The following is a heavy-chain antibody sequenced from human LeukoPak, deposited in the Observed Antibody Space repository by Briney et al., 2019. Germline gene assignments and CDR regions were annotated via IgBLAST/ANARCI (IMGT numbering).Heavy chain of an antibody. CDR3: VAHRVGVLFG. V-gene: IGHV7-4-1*02. D-gene: IGHD3-16*01. CDR1: GDTFTNYA. Sequence: ASVKVSCKASGDTFTNYAMSWVRQAPGQGLEWMGWINTNTGNPMYAQGFTGRFAFPLDTSVSTTYLQISSLMSEDTAVYYCVAHRVGVLFGWGQGTPVTVSS. CDR2: INTNTGNP. J-gene: IGHJ4*02.